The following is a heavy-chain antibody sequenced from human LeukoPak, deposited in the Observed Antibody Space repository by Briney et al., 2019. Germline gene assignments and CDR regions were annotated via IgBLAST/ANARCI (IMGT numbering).Heavy chain of an antibody. CDR2: IHPTNGGT. V-gene: IGHV1-2*02. CDR3: ASGKNYYGSGSYVDY. J-gene: IGHJ4*02. D-gene: IGHD3-10*01. Sequence: ASVKVSCKASGYTFTGYYMHWVRQAPGQALEWMAWIHPTNGGTNYAQRFQGRVTVTRDTSISTAYMELRGLRSDDTAVYYCASGKNYYGSGSYVDYWGQGTLVTVSS. CDR1: GYTFTGYY.